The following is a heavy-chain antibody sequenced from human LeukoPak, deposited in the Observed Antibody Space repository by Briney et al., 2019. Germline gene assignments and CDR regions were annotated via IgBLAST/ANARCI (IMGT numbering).Heavy chain of an antibody. Sequence: SETLSLTCTVSGGSISSYYWSWIRQPPGKGLEWIGEINHSGSTNYNPSLKSRVTISVDTSKNQFSLKLSSVTAADTAVYYCAREEWGDKGYDYWGQGTLVTVSS. CDR1: GGSISSYY. CDR2: INHSGST. V-gene: IGHV4-34*01. D-gene: IGHD1-26*01. J-gene: IGHJ4*02. CDR3: AREEWGDKGYDY.